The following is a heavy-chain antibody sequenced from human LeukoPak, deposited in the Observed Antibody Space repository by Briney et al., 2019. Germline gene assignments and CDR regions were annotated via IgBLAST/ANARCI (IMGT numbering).Heavy chain of an antibody. V-gene: IGHV3-23*01. CDR1: GFSFNNYA. J-gene: IGHJ4*02. CDR3: AKTGGRDGYGFDS. D-gene: IGHD5-24*01. Sequence: GGSLRLSCAASGFSFNNYAMSWVRQAPGKGLEWVSGISGRINKTYYADSVKGRFTISRDNSKNTLYLQMNSLRAEDTALYYCAKTGGRDGYGFDSWGQGTLVTVSP. CDR2: ISGRINKT.